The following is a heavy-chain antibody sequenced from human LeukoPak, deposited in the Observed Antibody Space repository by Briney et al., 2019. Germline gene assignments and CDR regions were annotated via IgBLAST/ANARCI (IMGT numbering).Heavy chain of an antibody. V-gene: IGHV1-2*02. D-gene: IGHD6-13*01. CDR2: INPKSGGT. CDR3: VRDAIAAAGTGG. Sequence: ASVKVSCKASGYTFTDYYMHWVRQAPGQGLEWMGWINPKSGGTNYAQNFQGRVTMTRDTSISTAYMELSGLRSDERAVYYCVRDAIAAAGTGGWGQGTLVTVSS. J-gene: IGHJ4*02. CDR1: GYTFTDYY.